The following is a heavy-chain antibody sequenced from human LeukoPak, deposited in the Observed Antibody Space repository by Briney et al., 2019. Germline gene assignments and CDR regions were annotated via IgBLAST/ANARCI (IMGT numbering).Heavy chain of an antibody. D-gene: IGHD6-6*01. CDR1: GFTFSSYA. Sequence: GGSLRLSCTASGFTFSSYAMSWVRQAPGKGLEWVPTVTVSGGGTYYGDSVKGRFTISRDNSKNTLYLQMNSPRAEDTAVYYCAKRAARPAYYFDFWGQGTLVTISS. J-gene: IGHJ4*02. CDR2: VTVSGGGT. CDR3: AKRAARPAYYFDF. V-gene: IGHV3-23*01.